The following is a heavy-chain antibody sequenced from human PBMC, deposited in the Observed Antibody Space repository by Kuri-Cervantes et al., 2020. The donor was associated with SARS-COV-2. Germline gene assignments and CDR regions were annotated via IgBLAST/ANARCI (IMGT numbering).Heavy chain of an antibody. CDR1: GYTFTSYD. CDR2: ISAYNGNT. D-gene: IGHD1-26*01. Sequence: ASVKVSCKASGYTFTSYDINWVRQAPGQGLEWMGWISAYNGNTNYAQKLQGRVTMTTDTSTSTAYMELRSLRSEDTAVYYCATDVGREWEPMTYWGQGTLVTVSS. J-gene: IGHJ4*02. V-gene: IGHV1-18*01. CDR3: ATDVGREWEPMTY.